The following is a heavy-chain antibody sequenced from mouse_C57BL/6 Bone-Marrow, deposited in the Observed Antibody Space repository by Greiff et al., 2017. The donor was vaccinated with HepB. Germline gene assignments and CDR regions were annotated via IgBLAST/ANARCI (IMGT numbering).Heavy chain of an antibody. D-gene: IGHD1-1*01. Sequence: VQLQQPGAELVRPGASVKLSCTASGFNIKDDYMHWVKQRPEQGLEWIGWIDPENGDTEYASKFQGKATITADTSSNTAYLQLSSLTSEDTAVYYCTTLITTVVKWYFDVWGTGTTVTVSS. CDR1: GFNIKDDY. CDR3: TTLITTVVKWYFDV. CDR2: IDPENGDT. J-gene: IGHJ1*03. V-gene: IGHV14-4*01.